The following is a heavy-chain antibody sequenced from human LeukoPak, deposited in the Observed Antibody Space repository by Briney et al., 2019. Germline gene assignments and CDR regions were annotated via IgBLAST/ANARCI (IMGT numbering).Heavy chain of an antibody. Sequence: SATVSLTCTVSGYSISSGYYWGLIRQPRRKVLELIWSNYHSGSTNYEPSLKGRVTISVDTSQSQFSLKLSTVTAADTAVYYCARLSDIVVPAAMRANDYWGQGTLVTVSS. CDR2: NYHSGST. CDR1: GYSISSGYY. D-gene: IGHD2-2*01. J-gene: IGHJ4*02. V-gene: IGHV4-38-2*02. CDR3: ARLSDIVVPAAMRANDY.